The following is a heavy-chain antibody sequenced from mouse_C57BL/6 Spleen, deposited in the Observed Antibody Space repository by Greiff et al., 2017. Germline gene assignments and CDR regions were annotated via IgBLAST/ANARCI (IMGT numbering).Heavy chain of an antibody. V-gene: IGHV5-16*02. CDR2: INYDGSST. CDR3: ARRYDYDEMDY. Sequence: EVKVVESEGGLVQPGSSMKLSCTASGFTFSDYYMAWVRQVPEKGLEWVANINYDGSSTYYLDSLKSRFIISRDNAKNILYLQMSSLKSEDTATYYCARRYDYDEMDYWGQGTSVTVSS. CDR1: GFTFSDYY. D-gene: IGHD2-4*01. J-gene: IGHJ4*01.